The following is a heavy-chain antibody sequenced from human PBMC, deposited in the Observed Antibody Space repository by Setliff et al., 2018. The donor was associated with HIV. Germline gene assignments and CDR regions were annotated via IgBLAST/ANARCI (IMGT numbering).Heavy chain of an antibody. D-gene: IGHD6-13*01. V-gene: IGHV1-69*13. J-gene: IGHJ4*02. CDR3: ARGWIEQQLVWNY. CDR2: IIPIFGTV. CDR1: GGTFSSYA. Sequence: SVKVSCKASGGTFSSYAISWVRQAPGQGLEWMGGIIPIFGTVKYAQKFQGRVTITADGSTSTAYMEVSSLRSEDTAVYYCARGWIEQQLVWNYWGQGTLVTVSS.